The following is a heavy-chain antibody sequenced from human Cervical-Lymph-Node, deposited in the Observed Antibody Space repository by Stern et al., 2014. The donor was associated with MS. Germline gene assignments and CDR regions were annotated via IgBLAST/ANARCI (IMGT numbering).Heavy chain of an antibody. CDR2: IRGRSYGGAT. J-gene: IGHJ3*02. D-gene: IGHD1-26*01. CDR1: GFKFGDYA. V-gene: IGHV3-49*05. Sequence: EVQLVESGGGLTKPGRSLRLSCAASGFKFGDYALSWFRQAPGKGLEWIGFIRGRSYGGATQYAASVKGRFAVSRDDSKSISYLQMDSLTAEDTAMYYCSTDTRGGRELLPVFDIWGQGTMVTVSS. CDR3: STDTRGGRELLPVFDI.